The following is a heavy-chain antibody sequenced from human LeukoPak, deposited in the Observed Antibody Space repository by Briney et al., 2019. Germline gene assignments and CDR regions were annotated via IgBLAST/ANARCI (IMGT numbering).Heavy chain of an antibody. Sequence: GESLKISCKGSGYSFTSYWIGWVRQMPGKGLEWMGIIYPGDSDTRYSPSLQGQLTISADKSISTAYLQWSSLKASDTAMYYCARPRTPYYYDSSGYDNSFDYWGQGTLVTVSS. D-gene: IGHD3-22*01. CDR1: GYSFTSYW. V-gene: IGHV5-51*01. CDR3: ARPRTPYYYDSSGYDNSFDY. CDR2: IYPGDSDT. J-gene: IGHJ4*02.